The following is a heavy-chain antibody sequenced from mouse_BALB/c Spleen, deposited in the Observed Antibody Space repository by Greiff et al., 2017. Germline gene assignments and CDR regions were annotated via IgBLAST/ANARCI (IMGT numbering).Heavy chain of an antibody. V-gene: IGHV1-80*01. D-gene: IGHD2-1*01. J-gene: IGHJ4*01. CDR1: GYAFSSYW. CDR2: IYPGDGDT. Sequence: VQLQESGAELVRPGSSVKISCKASGYAFSSYWMNWVKQRPGQGLEWIGQIYPGDGDTNYNGKFKGKATLTADKSSSTAYMQLSSLTSEDSAVYFCARKGGNSYAMDYWGQGTSVTVSS. CDR3: ARKGGNSYAMDY.